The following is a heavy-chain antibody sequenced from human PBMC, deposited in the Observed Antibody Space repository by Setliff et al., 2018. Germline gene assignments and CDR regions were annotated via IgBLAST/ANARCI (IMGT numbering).Heavy chain of an antibody. J-gene: IGHJ2*01. CDR1: GGSFSGYF. CDR2: INDRGST. V-gene: IGHV4-34*01. Sequence: KPSETLSLTCAVYGGSFSGYFWSWIRQPPGRGLEWIGEINDRGSTHYNPSLKGRVTISVDASKNQFSLKLSSVTAADTAVYYCARVGRRLEEDTVRRRYSDLWGRGTLVTVSS. D-gene: IGHD2-8*02. CDR3: ARVGRRLEEDTVRRRYSDL.